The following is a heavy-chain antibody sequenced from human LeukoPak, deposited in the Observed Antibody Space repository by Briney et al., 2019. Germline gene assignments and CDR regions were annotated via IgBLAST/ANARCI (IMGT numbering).Heavy chain of an antibody. Sequence: ASVKVSCKASGYTFTSYGISWVRQAPGQGLEWMGWINPNSGGTNYAQKFQGRVTMTRDTSISTAYMELSRLRSDDTAVYYCAILATNGMDVWGQGTTVTVSS. CDR2: INPNSGGT. CDR1: GYTFTSYG. D-gene: IGHD1-26*01. J-gene: IGHJ6*02. CDR3: AILATNGMDV. V-gene: IGHV1-2*02.